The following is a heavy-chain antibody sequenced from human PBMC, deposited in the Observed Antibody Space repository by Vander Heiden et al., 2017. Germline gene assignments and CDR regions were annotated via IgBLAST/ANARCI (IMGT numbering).Heavy chain of an antibody. Sequence: EVQLLASGGGLVQPGGSLRLSCAASGFTFSSYGMNWVRQAPGKGLEWVSSITTSGGGAYYADSVKGRFTISRDNSKDTLYLQMNSLRAEDTAIYYCAKATSNFDYWGQGTLVTVSS. V-gene: IGHV3-23*01. J-gene: IGHJ4*02. CDR1: GFTFSSYG. CDR3: AKATSNFDY. CDR2: ITTSGGGA.